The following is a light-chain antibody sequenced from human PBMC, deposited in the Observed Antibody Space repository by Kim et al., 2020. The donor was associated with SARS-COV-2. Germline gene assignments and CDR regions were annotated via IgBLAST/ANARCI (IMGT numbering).Light chain of an antibody. Sequence: TSGGDRVTITCQASQGISNYLAWYQQKPGKPPKLLIYAASTLQSGVPSRFSGSGSGTDFTLTITSLQPEDVATYYCQKYKSVPITFGQGTRLEIK. V-gene: IGKV1-27*01. CDR2: AAS. CDR1: QGISNY. CDR3: QKYKSVPIT. J-gene: IGKJ5*01.